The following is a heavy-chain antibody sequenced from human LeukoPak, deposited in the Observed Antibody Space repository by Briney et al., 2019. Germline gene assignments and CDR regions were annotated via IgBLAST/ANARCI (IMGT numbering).Heavy chain of an antibody. CDR3: AIGDRPEEPRGNGIYDY. CDR1: GYTFTSYY. CDR2: INPSIGST. D-gene: IGHD4-23*01. J-gene: IGHJ4*02. Sequence: ASVKVSCKASGYTFTSYYIHWVRQAPGQGLEWMGIINPSIGSTSYAQKFQGRVTMTRDTSTSTLYMELSSLRSEDTAVYYCAIGDRPEEPRGNGIYDYWGQGTLVTVSS. V-gene: IGHV1-46*01.